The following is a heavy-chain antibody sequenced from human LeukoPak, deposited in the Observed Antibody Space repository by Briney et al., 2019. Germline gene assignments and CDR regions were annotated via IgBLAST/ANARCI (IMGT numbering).Heavy chain of an antibody. Sequence: GGSLRLSCAASGFTFSSYSMNWVRQAPGKGLEWVSYISSSSSTIYYADSVKGRFTISRDNAKNSLYLQMNSLRAEDTAVYYLGRDQPLGPLFTDLDYWGQGTLVTVSS. CDR1: GFTFSSYS. J-gene: IGHJ4*02. CDR3: GRDQPLGPLFTDLDY. D-gene: IGHD2-2*01. CDR2: ISSSSSTI. V-gene: IGHV3-48*01.